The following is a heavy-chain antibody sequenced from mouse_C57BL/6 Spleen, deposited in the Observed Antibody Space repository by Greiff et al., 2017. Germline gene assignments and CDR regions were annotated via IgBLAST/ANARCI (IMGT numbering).Heavy chain of an antibody. D-gene: IGHD1-1*01. CDR1: GYTFTSYG. V-gene: IGHV1-81*01. CDR2: IYPRSGNT. CDR3: ARIRDGNYYVDY. Sequence: QVQLQQSGAELARPGASVKLSCKASGYTFTSYGISWVKQRTGQGLEWIGEIYPRSGNTYYNEKFKGKATLTADKSSSTAYMERRSLTSEDAAVYFCARIRDGNYYVDYWGQGTTLTVSS. J-gene: IGHJ2*01.